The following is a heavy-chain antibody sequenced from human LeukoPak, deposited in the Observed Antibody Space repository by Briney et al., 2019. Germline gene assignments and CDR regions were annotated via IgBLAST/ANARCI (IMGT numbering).Heavy chain of an antibody. CDR3: ARDNDFWSGYYSMDY. Sequence: PSQTLSPTCTVSGGSISSGDYYWSWIRQPPGKGLEWIGYIYYSGSTYYNPSLKSRVTISVDTSKNQFSLKLSSVTAAGTAVYYCARDNDFWSGYYSMDYWGQGTLVTISS. CDR2: IYYSGST. V-gene: IGHV4-30-4*08. CDR1: GGSISSGDYY. J-gene: IGHJ4*02. D-gene: IGHD3-3*01.